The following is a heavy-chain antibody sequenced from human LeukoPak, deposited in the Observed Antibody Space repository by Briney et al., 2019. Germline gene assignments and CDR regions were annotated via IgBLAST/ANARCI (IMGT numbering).Heavy chain of an antibody. CDR2: INPNSGST. CDR3: ARGPEYYDFWSGSYGMDV. J-gene: IGHJ6*02. CDR1: GYTFTGYY. V-gene: IGHV1-2*02. D-gene: IGHD3-3*01. Sequence: ASVKVSCKASGYTFTGYYMHWVRQAPGQGLEWMGWINPNSGSTNYAQKFQGRVTMTRDTSISTAYMELSRLRSDDTAVYYCARGPEYYDFWSGSYGMDVGGQGTTVTVSS.